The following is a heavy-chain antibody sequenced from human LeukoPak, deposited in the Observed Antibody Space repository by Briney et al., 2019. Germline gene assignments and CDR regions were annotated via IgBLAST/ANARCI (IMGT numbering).Heavy chain of an antibody. CDR2: IYISGST. CDR3: ARGSPDYYGSGSYYSDY. D-gene: IGHD3-10*01. J-gene: IGHJ4*02. V-gene: IGHV4-4*07. Sequence: SETLSLTCTVSGGSISSYYWSWIRQPAGKGLEWIGRIYISGSTNYNPSLKSRVTISVDTSKNQFSLKLSSVTAADTAVYYCARGSPDYYGSGSYYSDYWGQGTLVTVSS. CDR1: GGSISSYY.